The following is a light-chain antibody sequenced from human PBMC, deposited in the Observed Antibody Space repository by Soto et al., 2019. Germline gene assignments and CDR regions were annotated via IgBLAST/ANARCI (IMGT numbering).Light chain of an antibody. J-gene: IGLJ3*02. CDR3: SAYTARSTLV. CDR2: GNS. CDR1: SSNIGFNA. V-gene: IGLV1-44*01. Sequence: QSVLTQPPSASGTSGQRVTLSCSGGSSNIGFNAVNWYQQLPGAAPKLLMHGNSQRPSGVPERFSGSKSGTSASLAIIGLRTEDEADYYCSAYTARSTLVFGGGTKLTVL.